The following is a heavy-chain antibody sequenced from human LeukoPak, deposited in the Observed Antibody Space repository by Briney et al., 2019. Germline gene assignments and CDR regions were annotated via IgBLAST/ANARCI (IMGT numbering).Heavy chain of an antibody. Sequence: TGGSLRLSCAASGFTFSSYAMSWVRQAPGKGLEWVSAISGSGGSTYYADSVKGRFTISRDNSKNTLYLQMNSLRAEDTAVYYCAKVFWSGYYRDYYYYMDVWGKGTTVTVSS. CDR3: AKVFWSGYYRDYYYYMDV. CDR2: ISGSGGST. J-gene: IGHJ6*03. V-gene: IGHV3-23*01. CDR1: GFTFSSYA. D-gene: IGHD3-3*01.